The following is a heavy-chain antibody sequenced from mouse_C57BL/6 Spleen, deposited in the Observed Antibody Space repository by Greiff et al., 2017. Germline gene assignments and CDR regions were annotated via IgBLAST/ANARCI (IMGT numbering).Heavy chain of an antibody. D-gene: IGHD3-2*02. V-gene: IGHV1-61*01. J-gene: IGHJ3*01. CDR3: AQTAQAVFAY. CDR1: GYTFTSYW. CDR2: IYPSDSET. Sequence: VQLQQPGAELVRPGSSVKLSCKASGYTFTSYWMDWVKQRPGQGLEWIGNIYPSDSETHYNQQFKDKATLTVDKSSSPAYMQLSSLTSEDSAVYYCAQTAQAVFAYWGQGTLVTVSA.